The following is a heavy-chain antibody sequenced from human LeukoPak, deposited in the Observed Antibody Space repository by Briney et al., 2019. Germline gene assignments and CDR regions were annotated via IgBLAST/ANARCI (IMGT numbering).Heavy chain of an antibody. J-gene: IGHJ4*02. D-gene: IGHD5-24*01. Sequence: RINTDGSSTSYADSVKGRFTISRDNAKNTLYLQMNSLRAEDTAVYYCARDRRWDSETLFWGQGTLVTVSS. V-gene: IGHV3-74*01. CDR3: ARDRRWDSETLF. CDR2: INTDGSST.